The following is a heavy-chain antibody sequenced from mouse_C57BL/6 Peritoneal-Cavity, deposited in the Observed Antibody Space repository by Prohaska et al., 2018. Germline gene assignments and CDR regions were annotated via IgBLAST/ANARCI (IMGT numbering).Heavy chain of an antibody. CDR3: AGRITTVVARDY. CDR2: IRLKSDNYAT. J-gene: IGHJ2*01. Sequence: EVKLEESGGGLVQPGGSMKLSCVASGFTFSNYWMNWVRQSPEKGLEWVAQIRLKSDNYATYYAESMKGRFTISRDDSKSSVYQQINNLRAEDTGIYYCAGRITTVVARDYWGQGTTLTVSS. CDR1: GFTFSNYW. V-gene: IGHV6-3*01. D-gene: IGHD1-1*01.